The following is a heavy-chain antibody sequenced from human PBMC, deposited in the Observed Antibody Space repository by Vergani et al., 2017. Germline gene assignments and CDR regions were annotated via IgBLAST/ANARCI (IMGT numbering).Heavy chain of an antibody. CDR1: GFTFSDYY. V-gene: IGHV3-11*06. CDR3: ARVGVYSSSWYYFDY. D-gene: IGHD6-13*01. Sequence: QVQLVESGGGLVKPGGSLRLSCAASGFTFSDYYMSWIRQAPGKGLEWVSYIGSGSSHTNYADSVKGRFTISRDNAKKSLYLRMNSLRADDTAVYYCARVGVYSSSWYYFDYWGQGTLVTVSS. J-gene: IGHJ4*02. CDR2: IGSGSSHT.